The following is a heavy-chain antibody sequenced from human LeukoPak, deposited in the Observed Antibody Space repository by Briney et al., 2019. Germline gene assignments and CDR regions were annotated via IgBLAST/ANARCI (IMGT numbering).Heavy chain of an antibody. V-gene: IGHV3-23*01. CDR3: AKXFXIRXFGELWGDYFDY. CDR2: ISGSGGST. J-gene: IGHJ4*02. D-gene: IGHD3-10*01. CDR1: GFTFSSYA. Sequence: GGSLRLSCAASGFTFSSYAMSWVRQAPGKGLEWVSAISGSGGSTYYADSVKGRFTISRDNSKNTLYLQMNSLRAEDTAVYYCAKXFXIRXFGELWGDYFDYWGQGTLVTVSS.